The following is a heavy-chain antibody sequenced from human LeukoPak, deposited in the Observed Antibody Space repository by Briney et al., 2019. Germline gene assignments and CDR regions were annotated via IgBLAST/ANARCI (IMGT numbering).Heavy chain of an antibody. J-gene: IGHJ5*02. CDR3: AREYQQVLGRWFDP. V-gene: IGHV1-2*02. CDR1: GGTFSSYA. CDR2: INPNSDAA. D-gene: IGHD6-13*01. Sequence: ASVKVSCKASGGTFSSYAISWVRQAPGQGLEWMGRINPNSDAANYAPKFQGRVTMTRDTSISTAYMELSRLRSDDTAVYYCAREYQQVLGRWFDPWGQGTLVTVSS.